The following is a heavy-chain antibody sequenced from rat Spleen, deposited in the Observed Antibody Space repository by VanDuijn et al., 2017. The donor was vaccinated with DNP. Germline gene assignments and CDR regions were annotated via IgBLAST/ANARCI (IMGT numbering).Heavy chain of an antibody. D-gene: IGHD1-2*01. Sequence: EVQLVESGGDLVQPGRSLKLSCVASGFTFNKYWMTWIRQVPGKGLEWVAYIGYDGGSTRYGDSVKGRFTISRDNAKSILYLQMNSLRSEDMATYYCARHALSTFDYWGQGVMVTVSS. CDR2: IGYDGGST. CDR1: GFTFNKYW. J-gene: IGHJ2*01. V-gene: IGHV5-31*01. CDR3: ARHALSTFDY.